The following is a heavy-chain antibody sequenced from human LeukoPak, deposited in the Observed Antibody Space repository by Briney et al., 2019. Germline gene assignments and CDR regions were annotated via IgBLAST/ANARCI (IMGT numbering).Heavy chain of an antibody. V-gene: IGHV3-74*01. CDR3: ARSNQADDY. J-gene: IGHJ4*02. Sequence: GGSLRLSRTPSVFTFSNYLMHWVRPVPGRGVVWVSRINTGGSSTTYADSVKGRFTISRDNAKNTLYLQMNSLRVEDTAVYYCARSNQADDYWGQGTLVTVSS. CDR1: VFTFSNYL. CDR2: INTGGSST. D-gene: IGHD4-11*01.